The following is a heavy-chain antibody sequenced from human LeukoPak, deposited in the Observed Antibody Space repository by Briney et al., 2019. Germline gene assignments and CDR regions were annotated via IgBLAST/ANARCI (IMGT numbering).Heavy chain of an antibody. V-gene: IGHV3-21*06. J-gene: IGHJ4*02. CDR2: ISSSSSYI. Sequence: KSGGSLRLSCAASGVTFSSYSMNWVRQAPGKGLEWVSSISSSSSYIYYADSVKGRFTISRDNAKNSLYLQMNSLRAEDTAVYYCARDKKTDDYGDYWPWVVDYWGQGTLVTVSS. CDR1: GVTFSSYS. CDR3: ARDKKTDDYGDYWPWVVDY. D-gene: IGHD4-17*01.